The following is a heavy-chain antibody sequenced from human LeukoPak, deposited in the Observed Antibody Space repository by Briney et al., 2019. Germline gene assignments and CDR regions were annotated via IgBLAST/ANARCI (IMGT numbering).Heavy chain of an antibody. J-gene: IGHJ5*02. CDR1: GFTFSTYW. Sequence: GGSLRLSCAASGFTFSTYWMIWVRQAPGKGLEWVANIKQDGSEKYYVDSVKGRFTISRNNAKNSLYLQMNSLRAEDTAVYYCARDPSAVAGSFPSWGQGTLVTVSS. D-gene: IGHD6-19*01. CDR3: ARDPSAVAGSFPS. CDR2: IKQDGSEK. V-gene: IGHV3-7*04.